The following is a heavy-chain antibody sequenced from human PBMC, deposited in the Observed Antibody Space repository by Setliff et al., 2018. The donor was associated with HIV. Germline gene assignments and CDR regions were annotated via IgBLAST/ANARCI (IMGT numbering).Heavy chain of an antibody. D-gene: IGHD3-10*01. V-gene: IGHV1-69*10. Sequence: SVKVSCKASGGTSSTHAINWVRQAPGQGLEWMGQIISILDITTYAQSLQGRVTIAADESTSTFYMELSSLRSADTAVYYCAGPRGDEAFDIWGQGTKVSVSS. J-gene: IGHJ3*02. CDR3: AGPRGDEAFDI. CDR2: IISILDIT. CDR1: GGTSSTHA.